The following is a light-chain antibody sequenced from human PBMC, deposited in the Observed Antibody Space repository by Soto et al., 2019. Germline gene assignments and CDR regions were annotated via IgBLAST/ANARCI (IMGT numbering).Light chain of an antibody. CDR1: KLWDKY. J-gene: IGLJ1*01. CDR3: QAWDRSTGV. V-gene: IGLV3-1*01. Sequence: SYELPQPPSVSVSPGQTASITCSGDKLWDKYASWYQQKPGQSPVLVIYQDSKWPSGNPERFSGFNSGNTVTLTISGTQAMYEDYDYCQAWDRSTGVFGNGTKLTVL. CDR2: QDS.